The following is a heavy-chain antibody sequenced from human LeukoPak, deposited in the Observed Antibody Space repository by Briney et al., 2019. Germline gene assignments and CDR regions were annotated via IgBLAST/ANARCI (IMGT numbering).Heavy chain of an antibody. D-gene: IGHD3-10*01. CDR3: AKSVYHSGNY. J-gene: IGHJ4*02. CDR2: ISGGTT. CDR1: GFTISTYG. V-gene: IGHV3-23*01. Sequence: GGSLRLSCAASGFTISTYGMSWVRQAPGKGLEWVSSISGGTTYYADSVQGRFTISRDNSKNTVSLQMNSLRAEDTAVYYCAKSVYHSGNYWGQGTLVTVSS.